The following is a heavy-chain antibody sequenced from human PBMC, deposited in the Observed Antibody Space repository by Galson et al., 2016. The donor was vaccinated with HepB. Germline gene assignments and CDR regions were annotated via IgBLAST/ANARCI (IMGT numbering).Heavy chain of an antibody. D-gene: IGHD6-13*01. CDR3: AKIRGSSWRGGFDS. CDR1: GRSISSGYY. CDR2: IHHTGNT. J-gene: IGHJ4*02. V-gene: IGHV4-38-2*01. Sequence: ETLSLTCFVSGRSISSGYYWDWIRQPPGKGLEWIGSIHHTGNTYYNPSLKSRVTISVDTSRNHFSLRLTFVTAADTAVYFCAKIRGSSWRGGFDSWGQGTLVAVSS.